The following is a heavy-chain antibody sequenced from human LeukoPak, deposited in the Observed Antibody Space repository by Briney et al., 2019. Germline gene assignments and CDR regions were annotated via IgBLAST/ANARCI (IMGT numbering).Heavy chain of an antibody. V-gene: IGHV4-31*03. J-gene: IGHJ4*02. CDR3: ARGRYSSSWYGY. Sequence: NPSETLSLTCTVSGGSISSGGYYWSWIRQHPGKGLEWIGYIYYSGSTYYNPSLKSRVTISVDTSKNQFSLKLSSVTAADTAVYYCARGRYSSSWYGYWGQGTLVTVSS. CDR1: GGSISSGGYY. CDR2: IYYSGST. D-gene: IGHD6-13*01.